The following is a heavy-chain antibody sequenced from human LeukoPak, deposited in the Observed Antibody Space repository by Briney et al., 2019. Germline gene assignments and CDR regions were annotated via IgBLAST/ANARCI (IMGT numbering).Heavy chain of an antibody. D-gene: IGHD5-18*01. CDR1: GFTFSSYS. V-gene: IGHV3-21*01. CDR3: ARDGGYSYGYSFDY. CDR2: ISSSSSYI. Sequence: GGSLRLSCAASGFTFSSYSMNWVRQAPGKGLEWVSSISSSSSYIYYVDSVKGRFTISRDNAKNSLYLQMNSLRAEDTAVYYCARDGGYSYGYSFDYWGQGTLVTVSS. J-gene: IGHJ4*02.